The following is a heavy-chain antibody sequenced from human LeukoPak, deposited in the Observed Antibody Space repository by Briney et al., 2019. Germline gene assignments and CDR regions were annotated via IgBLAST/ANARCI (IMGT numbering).Heavy chain of an antibody. CDR3: ARAVLAITIFGVVIRSGYMDV. CDR1: GGSISSSSYY. CDR2: IYYSGST. Sequence: SETLSLTCTVSGGSISSSSYYWGWLRQPPGKGLECIGSIYYSGSTYYNPSLKSRVTISVDTSKNQFSLKLSSVTAADTAVYYCARAVLAITIFGVVIRSGYMDVWGKGTTVTVSS. J-gene: IGHJ6*03. D-gene: IGHD3-3*01. V-gene: IGHV4-39*07.